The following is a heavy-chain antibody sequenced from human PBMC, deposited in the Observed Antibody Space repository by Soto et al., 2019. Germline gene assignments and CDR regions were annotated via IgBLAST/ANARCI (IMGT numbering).Heavy chain of an antibody. Sequence: ASVKVSCNASGYPFTRYSIRWVRHSPGQGLEGMGWISGYNGDTEYSKNFQGRLTMTIDTSTTTASMELRSLRSDDTAVYYCARASLTIFGAPYGMDVWGQGTSVTVSS. CDR1: GYPFTRYS. D-gene: IGHD3-3*01. CDR2: ISGYNGDT. V-gene: IGHV1-18*04. J-gene: IGHJ6*02. CDR3: ARASLTIFGAPYGMDV.